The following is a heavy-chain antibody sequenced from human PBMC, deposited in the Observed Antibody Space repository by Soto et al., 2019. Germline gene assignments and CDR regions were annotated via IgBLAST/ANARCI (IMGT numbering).Heavy chain of an antibody. J-gene: IGHJ6*02. Sequence: SETLSLTCTVSVGSIISSSYYWGWIRQPPGKGLEWIGSIYYSGSTYYNPSLKSRVTISVDTSKNQFSLKLSSVTAADTAVYYCARLMNGDYYYYYGMDVWGQGTTVTVSS. CDR2: IYYSGST. CDR1: VGSIISSSYY. D-gene: IGHD4-17*01. V-gene: IGHV4-39*01. CDR3: ARLMNGDYYYYYGMDV.